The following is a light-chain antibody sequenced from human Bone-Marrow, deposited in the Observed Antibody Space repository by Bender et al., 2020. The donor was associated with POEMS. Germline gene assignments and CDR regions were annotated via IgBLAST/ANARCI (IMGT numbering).Light chain of an antibody. CDR1: KLADRY. Sequence: SSELTQPPSLSVSPGQSVSITCSGEKLADRYVSWYRQEPGQSPVLVVYRDNNRPTGVPERISGSSSGATAILTLRGAQPADEADYYCQAWDSGTVLFGGGTHLTVL. CDR2: RDN. J-gene: IGLJ2*01. V-gene: IGLV3-1*01. CDR3: QAWDSGTVL.